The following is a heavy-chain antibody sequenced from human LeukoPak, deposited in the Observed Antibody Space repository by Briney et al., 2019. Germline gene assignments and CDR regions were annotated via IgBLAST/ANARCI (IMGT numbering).Heavy chain of an antibody. V-gene: IGHV4-4*07. CDR1: GGSISSYY. D-gene: IGHD2-2*01. CDR3: ARGRHCSSTSCLGGLYYYYYMDV. J-gene: IGHJ6*03. CDR2: IYTSGST. Sequence: PSETLSLTCTVSGGSISSYYWSWIRQPAGKGLEWIGRIYTSGSTNYNPSLKSRATMSVDTSKNQFSLKLSSVTAADTAVYYCARGRHCSSTSCLGGLYYYYYMDVWGKGTTVTVSS.